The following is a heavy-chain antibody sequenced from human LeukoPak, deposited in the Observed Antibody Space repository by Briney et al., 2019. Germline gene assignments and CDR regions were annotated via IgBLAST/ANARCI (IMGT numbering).Heavy chain of an antibody. D-gene: IGHD6-13*01. CDR1: GGSISSHY. CDR3: ASGGIAAAGPNWFDP. CDR2: IYYSRST. J-gene: IGHJ5*02. V-gene: IGHV4-59*11. Sequence: SETLSLTCTVSGGSISSHYWSWIRQPPGKGLEWIGYIYYSRSTNYNPSLKSRVTISVDTSKNQFSLKLSSVTAADTAVYYCASGGIAAAGPNWFDPWGQGTLVTVSS.